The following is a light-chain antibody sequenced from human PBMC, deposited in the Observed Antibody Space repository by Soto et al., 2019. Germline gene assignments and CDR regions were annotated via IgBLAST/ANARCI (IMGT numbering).Light chain of an antibody. CDR2: DVS. CDR3: TSYSTSTIPYV. J-gene: IGLJ1*01. Sequence: QSVLTQPASVSGSPGQSITISCIGTSSDVGDYNYVSWYQRQPGKPPQLIMFDVSTRPSGVSDRFSGSKSGNTASLTISGLQADDEADYSCTSYSTSTIPYVFGRGTKVTVL. V-gene: IGLV2-14*03. CDR1: SSDVGDYNY.